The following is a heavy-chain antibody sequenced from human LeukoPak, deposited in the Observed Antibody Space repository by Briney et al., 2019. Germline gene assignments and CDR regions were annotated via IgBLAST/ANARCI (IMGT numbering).Heavy chain of an antibody. D-gene: IGHD1-26*01. CDR1: GFTFGSYA. CDR2: ISGSGGST. V-gene: IGHV3-23*01. CDR3: ALLGRELTLDY. J-gene: IGHJ4*02. Sequence: GGSLRLSCAASGFTFGSYAMSWVRQAPGKGLDWVSAISGSGGSTYYADSVKGRFTISRDNSKNTLYLQMNSLRAEDTVVYYCALLGRELTLDYWGQGTLVTVSS.